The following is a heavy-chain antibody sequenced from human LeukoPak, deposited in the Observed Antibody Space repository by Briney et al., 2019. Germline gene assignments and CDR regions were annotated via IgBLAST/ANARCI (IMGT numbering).Heavy chain of an antibody. CDR2: IYCSGST. CDR1: GGSISSYY. V-gene: IGHV4-59*01. CDR3: ARVGVVPAAMRYYYYYMDV. Sequence: SETLSLTCTVSGGSISSYYWSWIRQPPGKGLEWIGYIYCSGSTNYNPSLKSRVTISVDTSKTQFSLQLSSVTAADTAVYYCARVGVVPAAMRYYYYYMDVWGKGTTVTVSS. D-gene: IGHD2-2*01. J-gene: IGHJ6*03.